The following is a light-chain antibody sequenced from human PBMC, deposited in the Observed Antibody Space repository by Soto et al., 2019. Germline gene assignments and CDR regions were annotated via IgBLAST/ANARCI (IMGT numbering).Light chain of an antibody. V-gene: IGKV3-20*01. J-gene: IGKJ2*01. CDR1: QRVGTY. Sequence: EIVLTQSPGTLSLSPGETATLSCRASQRVGTYLAWHQQKFGQSPRLIIYGASERATGIPDRFSGSGSGTDFTLIISRLEPDDFAVYYCQQYRSSPYIFGQGTKL. CDR2: GAS. CDR3: QQYRSSPYI.